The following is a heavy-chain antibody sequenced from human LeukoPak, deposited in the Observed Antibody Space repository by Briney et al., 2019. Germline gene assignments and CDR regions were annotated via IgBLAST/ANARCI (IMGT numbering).Heavy chain of an antibody. CDR2: ISAYNGNT. J-gene: IGHJ4*02. D-gene: IGHD5-18*01. CDR1: GYTFTSYG. CDR3: ARSRTAMDPRGGFDY. Sequence: ASVKVSCKASGYTFTSYGISWVRQAPGQGLEWMGWISAYNGNTNYAQKLQGRVTMTTDTSTSTAYMELRSLRSDDTAVYYCARSRTAMDPRGGFDYWGQGTLVTVSS. V-gene: IGHV1-18*01.